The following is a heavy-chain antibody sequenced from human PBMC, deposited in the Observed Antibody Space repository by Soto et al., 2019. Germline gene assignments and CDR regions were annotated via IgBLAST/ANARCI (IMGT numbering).Heavy chain of an antibody. D-gene: IGHD3-22*01. V-gene: IGHV1-18*01. Sequence: ASVKVFCKDSGYTFTSQGISWVRQAPGQGREWMGWISAYNGNTNYAQKLQGRVTMTTDTSTSTAYMELRSLRSDDTAVYYCARADYYDSSGYYWFCHFDYWGQGTLVTVSS. CDR2: ISAYNGNT. CDR3: ARADYYDSSGYYWFCHFDY. J-gene: IGHJ4*02. CDR1: GYTFTSQG.